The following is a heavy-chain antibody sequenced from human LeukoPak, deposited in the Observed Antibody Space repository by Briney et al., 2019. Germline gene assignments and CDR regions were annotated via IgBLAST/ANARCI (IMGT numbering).Heavy chain of an antibody. CDR3: ARGSRGSIAVAGTSWFDP. V-gene: IGHV4-39*01. Sequence: SETLSLTCTVSGGAISSSSYYWGWIRQPPGKGLEWIGSFYYSGSTYYNPSLKSRVTISVDTSKNQFSLKLSSVTAADTAVYYCARGSRGSIAVAGTSWFDPWGQGTLVTVSS. J-gene: IGHJ5*02. D-gene: IGHD6-19*01. CDR2: FYYSGST. CDR1: GGAISSSSYY.